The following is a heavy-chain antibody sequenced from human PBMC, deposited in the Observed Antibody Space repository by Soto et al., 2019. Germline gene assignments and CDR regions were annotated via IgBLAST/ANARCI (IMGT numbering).Heavy chain of an antibody. J-gene: IGHJ6*03. Sequence: EVQLVESGGGLVKPGGSLRLSCAASGFTFSSYSMNWVRQAPGKGLEWVSSISSSSSYIYYADSVKGRFTISRDNAKNSLYLQMNSLRAEDTAVYYCARDAEVVVPAVQFYYYYYMDVWGKGTTVTVSS. CDR2: ISSSSSYI. CDR3: ARDAEVVVPAVQFYYYYYMDV. CDR1: GFTFSSYS. D-gene: IGHD2-2*01. V-gene: IGHV3-21*01.